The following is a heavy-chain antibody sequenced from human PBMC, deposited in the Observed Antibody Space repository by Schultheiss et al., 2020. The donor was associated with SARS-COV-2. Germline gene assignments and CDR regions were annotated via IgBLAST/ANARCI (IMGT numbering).Heavy chain of an antibody. D-gene: IGHD3-22*01. J-gene: IGHJ4*02. CDR2: MCHTGYT. Sequence: SETLSLTCTVYGGSISSGGYYWSWIRQHPGRGLEWIGSMCHTGYTYHNPSLRSRITISVDTSKNHFSLKLTSVTAADTAVWYCARLGYYDLSANYWGQGTMVTVS. CDR1: GGSISSGGYY. V-gene: IGHV4-39*02. CDR3: ARLGYYDLSANY.